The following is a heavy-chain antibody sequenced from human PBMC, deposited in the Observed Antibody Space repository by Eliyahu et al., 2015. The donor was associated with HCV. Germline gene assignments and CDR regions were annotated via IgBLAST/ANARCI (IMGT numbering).Heavy chain of an antibody. Sequence: LRLSCAASGFTFSSYWMNWVRQAPGKGLEWVASVNQDGSAKYYVDSVKGRFTISRDNAKNLLYLQMNSLRADDTALYYCATISWPWYFGLWGRGTLVTVSS. CDR2: VNQDGSAK. J-gene: IGHJ2*01. CDR3: ATISWPWYFGL. V-gene: IGHV3-7*02. D-gene: IGHD6-13*01. CDR1: GFTFSSYW.